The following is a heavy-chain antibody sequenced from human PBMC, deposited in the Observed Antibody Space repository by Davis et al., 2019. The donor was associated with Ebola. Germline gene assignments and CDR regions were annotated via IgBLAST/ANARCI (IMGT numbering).Heavy chain of an antibody. CDR3: AREATMVRGGGWFDP. V-gene: IGHV1-18*01. CDR2: ISAYNGNT. J-gene: IGHJ5*02. D-gene: IGHD3-10*01. Sequence: ASVKVSCKASGYTFTSYGISWVRQAPGQGLEWMGWISAYNGNTNYAQKLQGRVTMTTDTSTSIAYMELRSLRSDDTAVYYCAREATMVRGGGWFDPWGQGTLVTVSS. CDR1: GYTFTSYG.